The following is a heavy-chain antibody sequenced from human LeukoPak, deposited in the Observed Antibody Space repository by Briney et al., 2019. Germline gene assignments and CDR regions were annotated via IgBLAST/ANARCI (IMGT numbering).Heavy chain of an antibody. Sequence: KPSETLSLTCAVYGGSFSGYYWSWIRQPPGKGLEWIGEINHSGSTNYNPSLKRRVTISVDTSKNQFSLKLSSVTAADTAVYYCAREEYSSSWRYGMDVWGQGTTVTVSS. CDR3: AREEYSSSWRYGMDV. CDR1: GGSFSGYY. V-gene: IGHV4-34*01. D-gene: IGHD6-13*01. J-gene: IGHJ6*02. CDR2: INHSGST.